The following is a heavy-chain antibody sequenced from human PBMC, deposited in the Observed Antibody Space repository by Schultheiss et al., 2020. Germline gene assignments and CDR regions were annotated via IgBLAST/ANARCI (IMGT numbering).Heavy chain of an antibody. V-gene: IGHV3-23*01. CDR1: GFTFSSYA. CDR2: ISGSGGST. CDR3: VKDMLPGGADV. J-gene: IGHJ6*02. Sequence: GGSLRLSCAASGFTFSSYAMSWVRQAPGKGLEWVSSISGSGGSTYYADSVKGRFTISRDNAKNTLYLQMNSLRAEDTALYYCVKDMLPGGADVWGQGTTVTVSS. D-gene: IGHD3-10*02.